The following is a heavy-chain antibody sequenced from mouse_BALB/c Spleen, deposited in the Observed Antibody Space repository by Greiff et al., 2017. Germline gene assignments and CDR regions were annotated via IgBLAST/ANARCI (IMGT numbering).Heavy chain of an antibody. CDR2: ISYDGSN. Sequence: VQLKESGPGLVKPSQSLSLTCSVTGYSITSGYYWNWIRQFPGNKLEWMGYISYDGSNNYNPSLKNRISITRDTSKNQFFLKLNSVTTEDTATYYCARLTHWYFDVWGAGTTVTVSS. CDR3: ARLTHWYFDV. J-gene: IGHJ1*01. CDR1: GYSITSGYY. D-gene: IGHD4-1*01. V-gene: IGHV3-6*02.